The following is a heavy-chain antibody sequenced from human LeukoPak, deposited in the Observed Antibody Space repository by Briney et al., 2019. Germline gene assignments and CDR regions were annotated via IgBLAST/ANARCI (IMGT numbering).Heavy chain of an antibody. D-gene: IGHD6-6*01. CDR3: ATGRVVSSPSHMDV. Sequence: GASVKVSCKASGGTFSSYAISWVRQAPGQGLEWMGGIIPIFGTAIYAQKFQGRVTMTEDTSTDTAYMELSSLRSEDTAVYYCATGRVVSSPSHMDVWGKGTTVTVSS. CDR1: GGTFSSYA. V-gene: IGHV1-69*06. J-gene: IGHJ6*03. CDR2: IIPIFGTA.